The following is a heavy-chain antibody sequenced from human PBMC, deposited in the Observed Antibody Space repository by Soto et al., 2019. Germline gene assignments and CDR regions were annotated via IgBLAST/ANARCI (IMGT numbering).Heavy chain of an antibody. V-gene: IGHV1-8*01. CDR2: MNPNTGNS. Sequence: ASVKVSCKASGYTFTSYDIYWVRQATGQGLEWMGWMNPNTGNSGYAQKFQGRVTMTSDTSISTAHMELSSLRSEDTAVYYCARRAETNGWNVFGADKYYFDFWGREPWSPSTQ. J-gene: IGHJ4*02. CDR1: GYTFTSYD. D-gene: IGHD1-1*01. CDR3: ARRAETNGWNVFGADKYYFDF.